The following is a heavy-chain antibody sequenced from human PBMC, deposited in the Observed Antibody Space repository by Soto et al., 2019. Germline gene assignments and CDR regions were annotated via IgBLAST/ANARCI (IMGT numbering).Heavy chain of an antibody. CDR2: IYYSGST. J-gene: IGHJ4*02. CDR3: ARGQYYDSSGYCDY. Sequence: SETLSLTCTVSGGSISSGGYYWSWIRQHPGKGLEWIGYIYYSGSTYYNPSLKSRVTISVDTSKNQFSLKLSSVTAADTAVYYCARGQYYDSSGYCDYWGQGTLVTVSS. D-gene: IGHD3-22*01. V-gene: IGHV4-31*03. CDR1: GGSISSGGYY.